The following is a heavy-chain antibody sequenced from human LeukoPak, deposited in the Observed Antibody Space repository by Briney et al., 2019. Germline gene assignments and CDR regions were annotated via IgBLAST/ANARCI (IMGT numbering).Heavy chain of an antibody. CDR3: AKVFYVAGTPFDY. V-gene: IGHV3-9*01. J-gene: IGHJ4*02. CDR2: ISWNSDSI. D-gene: IGHD6-19*01. Sequence: PGRSLRLSCAASGFTFDDYAMHWVRQGPGKGLEWVSGISWNSDSIGYADSVKGRFTISRDNSKNTLYLQMNSLRAEDTAVYYCAKVFYVAGTPFDYWGQGTLVTVSS. CDR1: GFTFDDYA.